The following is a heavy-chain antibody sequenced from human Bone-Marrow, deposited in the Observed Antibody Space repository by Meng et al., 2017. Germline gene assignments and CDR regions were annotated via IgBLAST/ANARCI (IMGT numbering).Heavy chain of an antibody. Sequence: QGQLVESGSELKKPGASGKVSCRASGYTFTSYAMNWVRQAPGQGLEWMGWINTNTGNPTYAQGFTGRFVFSLDTSVSTAYLQISSLKAEDTAVYYCARDKWQWLVPDSGEAFDYWGQGTLVTVSS. CDR2: INTNTGNP. CDR3: ARDKWQWLVPDSGEAFDY. J-gene: IGHJ4*02. D-gene: IGHD6-19*01. CDR1: GYTFTSYA. V-gene: IGHV7-4-1*02.